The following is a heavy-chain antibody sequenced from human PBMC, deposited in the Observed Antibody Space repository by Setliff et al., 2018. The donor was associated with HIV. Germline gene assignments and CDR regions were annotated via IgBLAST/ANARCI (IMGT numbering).Heavy chain of an antibody. Sequence: TLSLTCTVSGYSINSSHFWGWIRQTPGKGLEWIGSISYSGSTNHNPSLKSRVTISIDTSKNQFSLKLTSVTSADTAVYFCARGLSSPFATGLWGQGTLVTVSS. J-gene: IGHJ4*02. CDR2: ISYSGST. CDR3: ARGLSSPFATGL. V-gene: IGHV4-38-2*02. CDR1: GYSINSSHF. D-gene: IGHD6-13*01.